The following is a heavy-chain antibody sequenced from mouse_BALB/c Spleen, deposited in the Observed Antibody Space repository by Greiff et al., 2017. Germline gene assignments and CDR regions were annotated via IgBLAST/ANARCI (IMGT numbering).Heavy chain of an antibody. D-gene: IGHD2-13*01. Sequence: EVKLQESGGGLVKPGGSLKLSCAASGFTFSSYGMSWVRQTPDKRLEWVATISSGGSYTYYPDSVKGRFTISRDNAKNTLYLQMSSLKSEDTAMYYCARHRDYWGQGTLVTVSA. CDR2: ISSGGSYT. J-gene: IGHJ3*01. V-gene: IGHV5-6*03. CDR3: ARHRDY. CDR1: GFTFSSYG.